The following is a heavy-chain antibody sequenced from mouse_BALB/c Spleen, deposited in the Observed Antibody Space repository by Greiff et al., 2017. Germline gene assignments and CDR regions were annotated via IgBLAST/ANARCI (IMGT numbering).Heavy chain of an antibody. D-gene: IGHD2-1*01. V-gene: IGHV5-9-4*01. J-gene: IGHJ4*01. CDR3: ARRGLYGNYDAMDY. Sequence: EVKLMESGGGLVKPGGSLKLSCAASGFTFSSYAMSWVRQSPEKRLEWVAEISSGGSYTYYPDTVTGRFTISRDNAKNTLYLEMSSLRSEDTAMYYCARRGLYGNYDAMDYWGQGTSVTVSS. CDR2: ISSGGSYT. CDR1: GFTFSSYA.